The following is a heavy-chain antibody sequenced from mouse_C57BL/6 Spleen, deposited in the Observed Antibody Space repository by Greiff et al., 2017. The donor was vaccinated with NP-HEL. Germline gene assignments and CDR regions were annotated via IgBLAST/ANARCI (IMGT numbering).Heavy chain of an antibody. CDR2: IDLEDGET. D-gene: IGHD2-3*01. Sequence: EVQLQQSGAELVKPGASVKLSCTASGFNIKDYYMHWVKQRTEQGLEWIGRIDLEDGETKYAPKFPGKATITADTSSNTAYLQLSSLTSEDTAVYYCARYDGYCWYFDVWGTGTAVTVSS. CDR3: ARYDGYCWYFDV. J-gene: IGHJ1*03. V-gene: IGHV14-2*01. CDR1: GFNIKDYY.